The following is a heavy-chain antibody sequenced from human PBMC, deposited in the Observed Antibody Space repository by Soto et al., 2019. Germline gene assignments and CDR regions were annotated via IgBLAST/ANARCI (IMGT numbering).Heavy chain of an antibody. Sequence: VQLVQAGAEVKEPGASVRVSCKASGYTFINFDISWVRQAAGQGLGWLGWMNPGSGTTGYASKFQGRVAMTAYASAGKAHLKQGRRPSDDTAVYYCERMASAGTLNWFETWGHGTLVTVSS. D-gene: IGHD6-13*01. CDR3: ERMASAGTLNWFET. J-gene: IGHJ5*01. CDR2: MNPGSGTT. V-gene: IGHV1-8*02. CDR1: GYTFINFD.